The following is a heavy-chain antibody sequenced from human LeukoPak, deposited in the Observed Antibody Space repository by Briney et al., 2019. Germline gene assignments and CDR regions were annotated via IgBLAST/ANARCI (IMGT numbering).Heavy chain of an antibody. D-gene: IGHD4-23*01. V-gene: IGHV6-1*01. J-gene: IGHJ4*02. CDR3: AREVSRWPYYFDY. CDR1: GDSVSINSAA. Sequence: SQTLLLTCAISGDSVSINSAAWNWIRQSPSRGLEWLGRTYQRSKWYNDYAVSVKSRITINPDISKNQFSLQLNSVTPEDTAVYYCAREVSRWPYYFDYWGQGTLVTVSS. CDR2: TYQRSKWYN.